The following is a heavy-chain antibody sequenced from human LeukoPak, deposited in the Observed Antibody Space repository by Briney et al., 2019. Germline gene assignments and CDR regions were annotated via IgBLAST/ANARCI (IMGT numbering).Heavy chain of an antibody. CDR1: DVSISTESYY. J-gene: IGHJ6*03. CDR2: VYYTGST. Sequence: SETLSLTCAVSDVSISTESYYWGWVRQPPGKGLEWIANVYYTGSTDYTPSLKSRVTISVDTSKNQFSLKLSSVTAADTAVYYCASAPRRAPYYYYYMDVWGKGTTVTVSS. CDR3: ASAPRRAPYYYYYMDV. V-gene: IGHV4-39*07.